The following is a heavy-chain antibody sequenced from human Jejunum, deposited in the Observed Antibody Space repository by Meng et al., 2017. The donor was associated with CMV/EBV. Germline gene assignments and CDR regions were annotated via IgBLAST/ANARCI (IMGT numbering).Heavy chain of an antibody. V-gene: IGHV4-59*01. D-gene: IGHD2-8*01. J-gene: IGHJ4*02. CDR2: VFHTGIT. CDR1: GGSMINYY. CDR3: ARGRYCINGVCFDH. Sequence: CSVSGGSMINYYWSWIRQSPGKGLEWLGHVFHTGITNYNPSLESRLTLSVDTSKNQASLNLTSVTAADTAVYFCARGRYCINGVCFDHWGQGALVRLL.